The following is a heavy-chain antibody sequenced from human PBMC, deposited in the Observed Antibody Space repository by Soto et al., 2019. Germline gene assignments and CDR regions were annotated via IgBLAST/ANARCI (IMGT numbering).Heavy chain of an antibody. CDR3: ARADTSTWYLGY. D-gene: IGHD6-13*01. Sequence: SESLSLTWFVYGGTFSGYYRSWIRQPPGKGLEWVGEINHSGSTNYNPSLKSRVTISVDTSNTQFSLMLSSVTAAATAVYYCARADTSTWYLGYWGQGTRFTVSS. CDR2: INHSGST. J-gene: IGHJ4*02. CDR1: GGTFSGYY. V-gene: IGHV4-34*01.